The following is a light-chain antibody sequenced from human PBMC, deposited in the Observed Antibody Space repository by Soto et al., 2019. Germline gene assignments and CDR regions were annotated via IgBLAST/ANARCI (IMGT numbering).Light chain of an antibody. CDR3: QQYGGSPIT. CDR2: GAS. J-gene: IGKJ5*01. CDR1: QSVTTR. V-gene: IGKV3-20*01. Sequence: IVWTQSQVTLSLSPGERVALSCRASQSVTTRLAWYQHKPGQAPTLLMSGASNRASGVPVRFSGSGSGTDFTLTITRLEPEDFALYYCQQYGGSPITFGLGTRLEIK.